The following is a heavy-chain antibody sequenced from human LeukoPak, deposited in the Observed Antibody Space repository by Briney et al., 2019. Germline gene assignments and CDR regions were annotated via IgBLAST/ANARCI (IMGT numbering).Heavy chain of an antibody. Sequence: GGSLRLSCAASGFTLSSYTMNWVRQAPGKGLEWVSYITSSSSTIYYADSVKGRFTISRDNAKNSLYLQMNSLGVEDTAIYYCATSGSYRFDYWGQGTLVTVSS. CDR1: GFTLSSYT. CDR2: ITSSSSTI. D-gene: IGHD1-26*01. V-gene: IGHV3-48*01. J-gene: IGHJ4*02. CDR3: ATSGSYRFDY.